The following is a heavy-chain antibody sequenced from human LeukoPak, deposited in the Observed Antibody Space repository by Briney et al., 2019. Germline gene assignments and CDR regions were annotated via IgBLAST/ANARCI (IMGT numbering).Heavy chain of an antibody. CDR2: INHSGST. V-gene: IGHV4-34*01. Sequence: PSETLSLTCAVYGGSFSGYYWSWIRQPPGKGLEWIGEINHSGSTNYNPSLKSRVTISVDTSKNQFSLKLSSVTAADTAVYYCARGLSRWQYYYYGMDVWGQGTTVTVSS. J-gene: IGHJ6*02. D-gene: IGHD6-19*01. CDR1: GGSFSGYY. CDR3: ARGLSRWQYYYYGMDV.